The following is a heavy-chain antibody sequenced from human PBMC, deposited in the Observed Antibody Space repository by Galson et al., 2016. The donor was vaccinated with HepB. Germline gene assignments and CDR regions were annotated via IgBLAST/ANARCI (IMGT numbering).Heavy chain of an antibody. CDR2: IRADGTAN. V-gene: IGHV3-7*03. Sequence: SLRLSCAASGFSFSRYWMACVRQAPGKGLEWVGNIRADGTANDYVGSVKGRFTMSRDNAQKSLFLQMTSLRVEDTAVYYCARENFWMLDQWGQGTLVTVSS. J-gene: IGHJ5*02. D-gene: IGHD3-3*01. CDR3: ARENFWMLDQ. CDR1: GFSFSRYW.